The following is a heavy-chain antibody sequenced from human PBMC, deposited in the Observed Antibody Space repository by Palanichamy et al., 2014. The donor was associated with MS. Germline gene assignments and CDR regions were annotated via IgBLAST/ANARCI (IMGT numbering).Heavy chain of an antibody. CDR3: TRDSEGATTYWFDP. CDR1: GFTFGDYA. V-gene: IGHV3-49*04. Sequence: EVQLVESGGGLVQPGRSLRLSCTASGFTFGDYAMSWVRQAPGKGLEWVGFIRSKAYGGTTEYAASVKGRFTISRDDSKSIAYLQMNSLKTEDTAVYYCTRDSEGATTYWFDPWGQGTLVTVSS. J-gene: IGHJ5*02. D-gene: IGHD1-26*01. CDR2: IRSKAYGGTT.